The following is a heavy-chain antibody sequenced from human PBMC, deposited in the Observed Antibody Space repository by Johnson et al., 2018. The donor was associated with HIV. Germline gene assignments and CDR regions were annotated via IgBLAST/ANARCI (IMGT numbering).Heavy chain of an antibody. CDR2: ISSSGSII. CDR1: GFSFSDYY. J-gene: IGHJ3*02. Sequence: QMLLVESGGGLVQPGGSLRLSCAASGFSFSDYYMSWIRQAPGKGLGWVSYISSSGSIIYSADSVKGRFTISRDNAKNSRYLKMNSLRAEDTAVYYCAREYEAFDIWGQGTMVTVSS. CDR3: AREYEAFDI. V-gene: IGHV3-11*04.